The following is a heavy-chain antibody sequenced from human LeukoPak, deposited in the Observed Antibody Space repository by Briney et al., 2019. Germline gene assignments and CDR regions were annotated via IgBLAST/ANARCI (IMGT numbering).Heavy chain of an antibody. J-gene: IGHJ4*02. CDR3: ATSPAGYCSSTSCYRFDH. Sequence: PSETLSLTCAVYGGSFSGYYWSWIRQPPGKGLEWIGEINHSGSTNYNPSLKSRVTISVDTSKNQFSLKLSSVTAADTAVYYCATSPAGYCSSTSCYRFDHWGQGTLVTVSS. V-gene: IGHV4-34*01. D-gene: IGHD2-2*01. CDR2: INHSGST. CDR1: GGSFSGYY.